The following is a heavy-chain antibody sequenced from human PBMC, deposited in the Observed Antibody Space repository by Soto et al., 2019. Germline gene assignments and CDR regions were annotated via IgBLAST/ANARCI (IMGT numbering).Heavy chain of an antibody. V-gene: IGHV1-18*01. J-gene: IGHJ4*02. D-gene: IGHD3-10*01. CDR1: GYPFSSIG. Sequence: QVQLVQSGAEVKKPGASVKVSCKASGYPFSSIGISWVRQAPGQGLEWMGWISPYNRNTYYAQRLQGRVTMTTDRATSPAYMELRSLSSDDTAVYFCARVLDGSGYYYSDYWGEGTLVTVS. CDR3: ARVLDGSGYYYSDY. CDR2: ISPYNRNT.